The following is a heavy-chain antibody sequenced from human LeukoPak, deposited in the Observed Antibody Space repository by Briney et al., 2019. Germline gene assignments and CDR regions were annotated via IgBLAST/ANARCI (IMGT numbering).Heavy chain of an antibody. CDR1: GGSISSGSYY. V-gene: IGHV4-61*02. J-gene: IGHJ4*02. Sequence: SQTLSLTCTVSGGSISSGSYYWSWIRQPAGKGLEWIGRIYTSGSTNYNPSLKSRVTISVDTSKNQFSLKLSSVTAADTAVYYCARAPGVVTSFDYWGQGTLVTVSS. CDR2: IYTSGST. CDR3: ARAPGVVTSFDY. D-gene: IGHD4-23*01.